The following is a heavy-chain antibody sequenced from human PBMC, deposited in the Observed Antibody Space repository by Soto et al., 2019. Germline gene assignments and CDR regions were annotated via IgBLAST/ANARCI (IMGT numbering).Heavy chain of an antibody. V-gene: IGHV3-53*04. CDR1: GFTVSSNY. J-gene: IGHJ5*02. CDR2: IYSGGST. Sequence: EVQLVESGGGLVQPGGSLRLSCAASGFTVSSNYMSWVRQAPGKGLEWVSVIYSGGSTYYADYVKGRVTISRHNSKNTLYLQMNSLRAEDTAVYYCAREVGHGWFDPWGQRTLVTVSS. CDR3: AREVGHGWFDP.